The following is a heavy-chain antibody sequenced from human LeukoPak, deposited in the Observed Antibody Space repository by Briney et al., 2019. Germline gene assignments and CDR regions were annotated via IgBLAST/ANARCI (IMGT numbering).Heavy chain of an antibody. J-gene: IGHJ4*02. CDR2: ISSSSSTI. CDR3: ARDFYVHYFGVVTGLDY. V-gene: IGHV3-48*01. Sequence: PGGSLRLSCAASGITFSSYVMNWVRQAPGKGLEWVSYISSSSSTIYYADSVKGRFTISRDNAKNSLYLQMNSLRAEDTAVYYCARDFYVHYFGVVTGLDYWGQGTLVTVSS. D-gene: IGHD3-3*01. CDR1: GITFSSYV.